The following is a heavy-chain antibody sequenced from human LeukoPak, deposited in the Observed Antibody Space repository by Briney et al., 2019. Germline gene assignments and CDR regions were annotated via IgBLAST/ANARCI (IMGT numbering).Heavy chain of an antibody. CDR3: AREKQWLAYNWFDL. V-gene: IGHV4-59*01. D-gene: IGHD6-19*01. CDR2: IYYSGST. J-gene: IGHJ5*02. CDR1: GGSISSYY. Sequence: PSETLSLTCTVSGGSISSYYWSWIRQPPGKGLEWIGYIYYSGSTNYNPSLKSRVTISVDTSKNQFSLKLSSVTAADTAVYYCAREKQWLAYNWFDLWGQGTLVTVSS.